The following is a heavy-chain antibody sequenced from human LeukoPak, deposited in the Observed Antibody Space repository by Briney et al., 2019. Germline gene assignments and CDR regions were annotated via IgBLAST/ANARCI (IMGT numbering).Heavy chain of an antibody. CDR1: GYSFTNYW. CDR3: ARQDARGYYYYGMDV. Sequence: GEALKTFCWGSGYSFTNYWIGWVRQMPGKGLEWMGIIYPGDSDTRYNPSFQRQVTISADRSISTAYLQWSSLKASATAMYYCARQDARGYYYYGMDVWGQGTTVTVSS. CDR2: IYPGDSDT. J-gene: IGHJ6*02. V-gene: IGHV5-51*01. D-gene: IGHD6-6*01.